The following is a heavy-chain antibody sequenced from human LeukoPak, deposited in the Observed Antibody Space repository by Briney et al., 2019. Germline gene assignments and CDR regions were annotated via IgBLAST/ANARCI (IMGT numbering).Heavy chain of an antibody. J-gene: IGHJ6*03. CDR3: ARGYYYGSGSYYYYYYYMDV. V-gene: IGHV4-39*07. CDR2: IFYSGST. D-gene: IGHD3-10*01. CDR1: GGSISTSNYY. Sequence: SETLSLTCTVSGGSISTSNYYWGWIRQPPGKGLEWIGNIFYSGSTYYSPSLKSRVTISLDTSRNQFSLKLSSVTAADTAVYYCARGYYYGSGSYYYYYYYMDVWGKGTTVTISS.